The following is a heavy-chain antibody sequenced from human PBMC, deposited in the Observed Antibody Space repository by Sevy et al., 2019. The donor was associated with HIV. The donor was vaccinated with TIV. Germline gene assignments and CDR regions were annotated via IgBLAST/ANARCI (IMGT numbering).Heavy chain of an antibody. CDR2: MYYSGKT. Sequence: SETLSLTCTVSGGSISSSSYYWGWIRQPPGKGLEWIGSMYYSGKTYYNPSVKSRVTISADTSKNQFSLKLSSVTAADTAVYYCARGQWLPHFDYWGQGTLVTVSS. D-gene: IGHD6-19*01. CDR3: ARGQWLPHFDY. J-gene: IGHJ4*02. CDR1: GGSISSSSYY. V-gene: IGHV4-39*01.